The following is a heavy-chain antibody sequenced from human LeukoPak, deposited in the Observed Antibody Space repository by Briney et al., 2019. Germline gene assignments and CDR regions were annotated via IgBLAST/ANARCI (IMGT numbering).Heavy chain of an antibody. V-gene: IGHV1-2*04. CDR1: GYTLTELS. D-gene: IGHD6-13*01. Sequence: ASVKVSCKVSGYTLTELSMHWVRQAPGQGLEWMGWINPNSGGTNYAQKFQGWVTMTRDTSISTAYMELSRLRSDDTAVYYCARGPQQLVFDYWGQGTLVTVSS. CDR3: ARGPQQLVFDY. CDR2: INPNSGGT. J-gene: IGHJ4*02.